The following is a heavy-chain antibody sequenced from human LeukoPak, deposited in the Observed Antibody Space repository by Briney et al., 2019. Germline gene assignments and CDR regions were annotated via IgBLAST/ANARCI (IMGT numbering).Heavy chain of an antibody. J-gene: IGHJ3*02. CDR1: GFTFSSYS. V-gene: IGHV3-21*01. Sequence: PGGSLRLSCAASGFTFSSYSMNWVRQAPGKGLEWVSSISSSRSYIYYADSVKGRFTISRDNAKNALYLQMNSLRAEDTAVYYCARDSSGSVDAIDIWGQGTMVTVSS. CDR2: ISSSRSYI. D-gene: IGHD3-22*01. CDR3: ARDSSGSVDAIDI.